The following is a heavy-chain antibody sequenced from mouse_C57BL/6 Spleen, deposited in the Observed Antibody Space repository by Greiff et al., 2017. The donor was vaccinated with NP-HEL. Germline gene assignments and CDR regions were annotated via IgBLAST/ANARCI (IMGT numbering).Heavy chain of an antibody. Sequence: QVQLKQPGAELVMPGASVKLSCKASGYTFTSYWMHWVKQRPGQGLEWIGEIDPSDSYTNYNQKFKGKSTLTVDKSSSTAYMQLSSLTSEDSAVYYCARLLRYPDVWGTGTTVTVAS. CDR1: GYTFTSYW. V-gene: IGHV1-69*01. J-gene: IGHJ1*03. CDR2: IDPSDSYT. CDR3: ARLLRYPDV. D-gene: IGHD1-1*01.